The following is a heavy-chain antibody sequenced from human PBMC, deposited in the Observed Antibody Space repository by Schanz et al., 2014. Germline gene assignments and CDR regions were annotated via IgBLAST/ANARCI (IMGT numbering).Heavy chain of an antibody. CDR1: GFTLSSYN. Sequence: EVQLVESEGGLVQPGGSLRLSCVASGFTLSSYNMNWVRQAPGKGLEWISNIGSSSSFIYYADSVKGRFTISRDNAKNSVYLQMNSLRDEDTAVYYCARDAGYCRQTTCYSYYFDYWGQGTLVTVPS. J-gene: IGHJ4*02. CDR3: ARDAGYCRQTTCYSYYFDY. D-gene: IGHD2-2*01. V-gene: IGHV3-48*02. CDR2: IGSSSSFI.